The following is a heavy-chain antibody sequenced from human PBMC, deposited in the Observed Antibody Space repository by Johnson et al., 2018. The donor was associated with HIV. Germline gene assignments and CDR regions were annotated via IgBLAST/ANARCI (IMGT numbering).Heavy chain of an antibody. Sequence: VQLVESGGGLVKPGGSLRLSCAASGFTFSDYYMSWIRQAPGKGLEWVSAISGSGASTYYADSVKGRFTISRDNSKSTLYLQMNSLRADDTAVYYCAKIARGCRGGSCHGGDAFEIWGQGTMVTVSS. D-gene: IGHD2-15*01. V-gene: IGHV3-23*04. J-gene: IGHJ3*02. CDR2: ISGSGAST. CDR3: AKIARGCRGGSCHGGDAFEI. CDR1: GFTFSDYY.